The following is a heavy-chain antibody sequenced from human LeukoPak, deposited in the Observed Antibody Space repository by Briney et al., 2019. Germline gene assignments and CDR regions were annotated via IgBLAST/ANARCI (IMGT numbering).Heavy chain of an antibody. CDR3: AKDRPTVVTRRHYFDY. CDR1: GFTFSSYA. Sequence: GGSLRLSCAASGFTFSSYAMHWVRQAPGKGLEWVSAISGSGGSTYYADSVKGRFTISRDNSKNTLYLQMNSLRAEDTAVYYCAKDRPTVVTRRHYFDYWGQGILVTVSS. V-gene: IGHV3-23*01. D-gene: IGHD4-23*01. J-gene: IGHJ4*02. CDR2: ISGSGGST.